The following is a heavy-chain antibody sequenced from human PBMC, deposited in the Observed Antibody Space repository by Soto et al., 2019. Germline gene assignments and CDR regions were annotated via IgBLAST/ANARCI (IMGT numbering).Heavy chain of an antibody. V-gene: IGHV3-72*01. CDR1: GFTFSDHY. Sequence: PGGSLRLSCAASGFTFSDHYMDWVRQAPGKGLEWVGRARNKVSGYTTAHAASVEGRFAISRDDSKNSLYLQMSSLKVDDTAAYFCARLMGTSFDLWGQGTLVTVSS. D-gene: IGHD2-8*01. CDR3: ARLMGTSFDL. J-gene: IGHJ4*02. CDR2: ARNKVSGYTT.